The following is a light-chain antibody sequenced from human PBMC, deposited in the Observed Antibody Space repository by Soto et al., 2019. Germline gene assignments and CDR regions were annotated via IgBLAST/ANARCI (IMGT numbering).Light chain of an antibody. J-gene: IGLJ1*01. CDR2: EVS. CDR3: SSYTSSSTYV. Sequence: QSVLTQPASVSGSPGQSITISCTGTSSDVGGYQYVSWYQQHPGKAPKLMIYEVSNRPSGVSNRFSGSKSGNTASLTISGLQTEDEADYYCSSYTSSSTYVFGTGNKLTVL. CDR1: SSDVGGYQY. V-gene: IGLV2-14*01.